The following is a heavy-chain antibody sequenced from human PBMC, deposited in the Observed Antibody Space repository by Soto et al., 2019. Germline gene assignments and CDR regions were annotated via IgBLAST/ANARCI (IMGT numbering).Heavy chain of an antibody. D-gene: IGHD4-17*01. V-gene: IGHV4-31*03. CDR1: GGSISSGGYY. CDR2: IYYSGST. CDR3: ARDRKTYYGDYDY. J-gene: IGHJ4*02. Sequence: TLSLTCTVSGGSISSGGYYWSWIRQHPGKGLEWIGYIYYSGSTYYNPSLKSRVTISVDTSKNQFSLKLSSVTAADTAVYYCARDRKTYYGDYDYWGQGTLVTVSS.